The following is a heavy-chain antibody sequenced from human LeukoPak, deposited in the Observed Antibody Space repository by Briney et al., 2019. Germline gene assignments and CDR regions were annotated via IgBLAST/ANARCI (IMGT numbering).Heavy chain of an antibody. CDR2: IIPIFGTA. D-gene: IGHD4-17*01. CDR1: GGTFSSYA. CDR3: ARRLPNGDYGYYFDY. J-gene: IGHJ4*02. Sequence: SVKVSCKASGGTFSSYAISWVRQAPGQGLEWMGGIIPIFGTANYAQKFQGRVTITADESTSTAYMELSSLRSEDTAVYYCARRLPNGDYGYYFDYWGQGTLVTVSS. V-gene: IGHV1-69*13.